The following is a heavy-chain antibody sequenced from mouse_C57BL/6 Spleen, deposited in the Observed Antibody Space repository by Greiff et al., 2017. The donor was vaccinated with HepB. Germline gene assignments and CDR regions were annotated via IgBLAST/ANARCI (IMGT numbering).Heavy chain of an antibody. CDR1: GYTFTSYW. CDR3: ARDGSSYWYFDV. J-gene: IGHJ1*03. Sequence: VQLQQPGAELVKPGASVKMSCKASGYTFTSYWITWVKQRPGQGLEWIGDIYPGSGSTNYNEKFKSKATLTVDTSSSTAYMQLSSLTSEDSAVYYCARDGSSYWYFDVWGTGTTVPGSS. CDR2: IYPGSGST. D-gene: IGHD1-1*01. V-gene: IGHV1-55*01.